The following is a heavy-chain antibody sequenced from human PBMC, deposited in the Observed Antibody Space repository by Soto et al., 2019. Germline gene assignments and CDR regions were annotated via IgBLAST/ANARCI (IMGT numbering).Heavy chain of an antibody. D-gene: IGHD3-10*01. J-gene: IGHJ3*02. V-gene: IGHV3-7*01. CDR1: GFTFSSYW. CDR3: ARDPRRVAFDI. CDR2: IKQDGSEK. Sequence: GGSLRLSCAASGFTFSSYWMSWVRQAPGKGLEWVANIKQDGSEKYYVDSVKGRFTISRDNAKNSLYLQMNSLRAKDTAVYYCARDPRRVAFDIWGQGTMVTVSS.